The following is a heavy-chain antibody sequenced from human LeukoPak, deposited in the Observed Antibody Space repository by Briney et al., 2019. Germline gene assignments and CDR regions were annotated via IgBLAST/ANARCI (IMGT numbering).Heavy chain of an antibody. Sequence: PGGSLRLSCAASGFTFNDYAMHWVRQAPGKGLEWVSGISWNSGSIGYADSVKGRFTISRDNGKNSLYLQMNSLRAEDMALYYCAKDKGSGYSYGLFDYWGQGTLVTVSS. D-gene: IGHD5-18*01. V-gene: IGHV3-9*03. CDR1: GFTFNDYA. CDR2: ISWNSGSI. J-gene: IGHJ4*02. CDR3: AKDKGSGYSYGLFDY.